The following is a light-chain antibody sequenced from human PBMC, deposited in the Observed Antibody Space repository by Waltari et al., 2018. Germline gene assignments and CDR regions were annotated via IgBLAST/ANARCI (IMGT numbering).Light chain of an antibody. Sequence: QSALTQPPSASGSPGQSLTISCTGTSSDVGAYDSVSWYQHHPDNAPKLIIFEVNKWPSGVPDRVSGSKSGNTASRTGSGLQAEDEADYYCSSYAGTDNFVVFGGGTKLTVL. CDR1: SSDVGAYDS. V-gene: IGLV2-8*01. CDR2: EVN. J-gene: IGLJ2*01. CDR3: SSYAGTDNFVV.